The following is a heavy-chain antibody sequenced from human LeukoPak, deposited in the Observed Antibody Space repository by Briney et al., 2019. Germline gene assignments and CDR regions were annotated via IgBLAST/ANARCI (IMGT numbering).Heavy chain of an antibody. Sequence: SETLSLTCTVSGGSISSSSYYWGWIRQPPGKGLEWIGSIYYSGSTYYNPSLKSRVTISGDTSKTQFSLRLNSVTAADTAVYYCARATSSGWSQGAFDIWGQGTLVTVSS. J-gene: IGHJ3*02. D-gene: IGHD6-19*01. V-gene: IGHV4-39*07. CDR3: ARATSSGWSQGAFDI. CDR1: GGSISSSSYY. CDR2: IYYSGST.